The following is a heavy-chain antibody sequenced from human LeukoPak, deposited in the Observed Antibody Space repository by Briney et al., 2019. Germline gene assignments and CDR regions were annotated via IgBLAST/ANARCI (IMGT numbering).Heavy chain of an antibody. CDR3: AKEGSGSYPELAY. CDR2: ISWDSTNK. Sequence: PGGSLRLSCADSGFTFDDYTLHWVRQAPGKGLEWVSLISWDSTNKYYADSVKGRFTISRDNRKKSLDLQMNSLRTEDTSLYYCAKEGSGSYPELAYWGQGTLVTVSS. D-gene: IGHD1-26*01. CDR1: GFTFDDYT. V-gene: IGHV3-43*01. J-gene: IGHJ4*02.